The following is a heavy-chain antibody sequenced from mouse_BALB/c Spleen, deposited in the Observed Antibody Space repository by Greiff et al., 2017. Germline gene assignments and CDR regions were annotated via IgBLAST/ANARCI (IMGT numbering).Heavy chain of an antibody. J-gene: IGHJ1*01. CDR3: ARHYCGSRNWYFDV. CDR2: INPDSSTI. CDR1: GFAFSRYW. Sequence: EVKVIESGGGLVQPGGSLKLSCAASGFAFSRYWMSWVRQAPGKGLEWIGEINPDSSTINYTPSLKDKFIISRDNAKNTLYLQMSKVRSEDTALYYCARHYCGSRNWYFDVWGAGTTVTVSS. D-gene: IGHD1-1*01. V-gene: IGHV4-1*02.